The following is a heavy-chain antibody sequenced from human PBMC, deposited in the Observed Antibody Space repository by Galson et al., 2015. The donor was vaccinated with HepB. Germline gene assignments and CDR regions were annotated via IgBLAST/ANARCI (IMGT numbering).Heavy chain of an antibody. CDR1: GXTVSSNX. V-gene: IGHV3-66*01. CDR3: ARDGYSSSWYVRYFDL. D-gene: IGHD6-13*01. CDR2: IYSGGST. Sequence: RLSCAASGXTVSSNXMSWVRXAPGKGLEWXSVIYSGGSTYYADSVKGRFTISRDNSKNTLYLQMNSLRAEDTAVYYCARDGYSSSWYVRYFDLWGRGTLVTVSS. J-gene: IGHJ2*01.